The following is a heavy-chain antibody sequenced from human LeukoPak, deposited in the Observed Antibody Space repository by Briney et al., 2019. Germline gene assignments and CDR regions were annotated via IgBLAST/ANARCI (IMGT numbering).Heavy chain of an antibody. J-gene: IGHJ4*02. D-gene: IGHD6-19*01. V-gene: IGHV3-53*01. CDR3: ARAEQLPVGGAGTFDY. CDR2: ISSGGST. Sequence: GVSLRLSCVASGFTVNNNYMNWVCQGPGKGLEWVSVISSGGSTYYADSVTGRFTISRDNSKNTLYLQMNSLRAEDTAVYYCARAEQLPVGGAGTFDYWGQGTLVTVSS. CDR1: GFTVNNNY.